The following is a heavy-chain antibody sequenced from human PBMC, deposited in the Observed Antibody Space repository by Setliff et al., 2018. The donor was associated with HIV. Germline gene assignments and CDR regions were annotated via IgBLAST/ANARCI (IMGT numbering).Heavy chain of an antibody. Sequence: GGSLRLSCAASGFTFSTYGMSWVRQAPGKGLEWVSAISGSGGSTYYADSVKGRFTISRDNSKNTLYLQMNSLRAEDTAVYYCAKDQIYCGGDCFPHFFDYWGQGTLVTVSS. CDR1: GFTFSTYG. D-gene: IGHD2-21*02. J-gene: IGHJ4*02. CDR2: ISGSGGST. CDR3: AKDQIYCGGDCFPHFFDY. V-gene: IGHV3-23*01.